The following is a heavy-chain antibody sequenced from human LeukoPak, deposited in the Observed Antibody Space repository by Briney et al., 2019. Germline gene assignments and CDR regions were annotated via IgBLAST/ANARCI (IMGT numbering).Heavy chain of an antibody. CDR1: GYSFTSYW. Sequence: GESLKISCKGSGYSFTSYWIGWVRQMPGKGLEWMGIIYPGDSDTRYSPSFQGQVTISADKSISTAYLQWSSLKASDTAMYYCARSGSGSHYNSNWFDPWGQGTLVTVSS. V-gene: IGHV5-51*01. CDR3: ARSGSGSHYNSNWFDP. CDR2: IYPGDSDT. J-gene: IGHJ5*02. D-gene: IGHD3-10*01.